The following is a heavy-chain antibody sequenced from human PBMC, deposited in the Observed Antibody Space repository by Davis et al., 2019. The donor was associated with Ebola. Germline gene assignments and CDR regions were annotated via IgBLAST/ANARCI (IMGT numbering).Heavy chain of an antibody. D-gene: IGHD3-9*01. CDR2: IYYSGST. V-gene: IGHV4-59*01. CDR3: AKGGYFDWSNAFDV. J-gene: IGHJ3*01. Sequence: PGGSLRLSCTVSGGSISSYYWSWVRQPPGKGLEWIGYIYYSGSTTYNPSLESRVTIPGDTSKNQLSLRLSSATAADTAVYYCAKGGYFDWSNAFDVWGQGTKVTVSS. CDR1: GGSISSYY.